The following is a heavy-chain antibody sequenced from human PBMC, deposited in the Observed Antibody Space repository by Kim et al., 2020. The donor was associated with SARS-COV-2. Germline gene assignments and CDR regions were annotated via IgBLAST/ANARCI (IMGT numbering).Heavy chain of an antibody. V-gene: IGHV3-30-3*01. CDR2: ISYDGSNK. CDR1: GFTFSSYA. CDR3: ARGLAAAGFDAFDI. D-gene: IGHD6-13*01. J-gene: IGHJ3*02. Sequence: GGSLRLSCAASGFTFSSYAMHWVRQAPGKGLEWVAVISYDGSNKYYADSVKGRFTISRDNSKNTLYLQMNSLRAEDTAVYYCARGLAAAGFDAFDIWDQG.